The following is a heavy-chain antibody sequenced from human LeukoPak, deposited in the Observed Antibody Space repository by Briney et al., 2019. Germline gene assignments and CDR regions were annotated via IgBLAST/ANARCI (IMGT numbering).Heavy chain of an antibody. D-gene: IGHD3-22*01. CDR3: ARVLNYYDPYYYYGMDV. J-gene: IGHJ6*02. CDR2: INAGNGNT. V-gene: IGHV1-3*01. CDR1: GYTFTSYA. Sequence: GASVKVSCKASGYTFTSYAMHWVRQAPGQRLEWMGWINAGNGNTKYSQKFQGRVTITRDTSASTAYMELSSLRSEDTAVYYCARVLNYYDPYYYYGMDVWGQGTAVTVSS.